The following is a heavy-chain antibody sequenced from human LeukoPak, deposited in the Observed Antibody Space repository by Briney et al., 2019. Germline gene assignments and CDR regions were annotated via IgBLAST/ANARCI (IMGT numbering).Heavy chain of an antibody. CDR2: ISVYNGNT. J-gene: IGHJ5*02. CDR1: GFTFTSYG. V-gene: IGHV1-18*01. Sequence: ASLKLSCKASGFTFTSYGISWVRQAPGQGLEWMGWISVYNGNTNYAQTLQGRVTMTTDTSTSTAYMELRSLRSDDTAVYYCARDMIRSRARWENLGFDPWGEGTLVTVPS. CDR3: ARDMIRSRARWENLGFDP. D-gene: IGHD3-22*01.